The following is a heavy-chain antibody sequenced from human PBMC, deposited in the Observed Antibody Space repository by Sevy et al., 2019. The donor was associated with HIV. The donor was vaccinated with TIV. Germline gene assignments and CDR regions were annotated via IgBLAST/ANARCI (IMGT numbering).Heavy chain of an antibody. J-gene: IGHJ4*02. V-gene: IGHV3-30*02. CDR1: GFTFSSYG. D-gene: IGHD3-3*01. CDR2: IRYDGSNK. Sequence: GGSLRLSCAASGFTFSSYGMHWVRQAPGKGLEWVAFIRYDGSNKYYADSVKGRFTISRDNSKNTLYLQMNSLRAGDTAVYYCAKDYYDFWSGYYKRTYYFDYWGQGTLVTVSS. CDR3: AKDYYDFWSGYYKRTYYFDY.